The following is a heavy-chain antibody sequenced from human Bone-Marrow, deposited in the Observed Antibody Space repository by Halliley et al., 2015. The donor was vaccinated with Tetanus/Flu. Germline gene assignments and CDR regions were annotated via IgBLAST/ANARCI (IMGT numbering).Heavy chain of an antibody. Sequence: SLRLSCAASGFTFRNYEMNWVRQAPGKGLEWVSYVSSSGHTIDYADSVKGRFTISRDNAKNSLSLQMNSLRAEDTAVYHCARVGGAPVRLFPHGGQGPQFPFPS. D-gene: IGHD3-10*02. CDR1: GFTFRNYE. V-gene: IGHV3-48*03. CDR2: VSSSGHTI. CDR3: ARVGGAPVRLFPH. J-gene: IGHJ4*02.